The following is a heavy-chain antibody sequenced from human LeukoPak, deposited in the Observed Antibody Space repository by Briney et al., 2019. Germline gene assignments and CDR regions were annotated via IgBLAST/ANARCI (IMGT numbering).Heavy chain of an antibody. Sequence: GGSLRHSCAASGFTLSNAWVSWVPQAPGKGLEWVSGISGSGDSTYYADSVKGRFTSSRDNSKNTLYLQMNSRRGEDSAVYYCSTARCCSGGSCLPQLTPDYWGQGTLVTVSS. V-gene: IGHV3-23*01. J-gene: IGHJ4*02. CDR1: GFTLSNAW. D-gene: IGHD2-15*01. CDR2: ISGSGDST. CDR3: STARCCSGGSCLPQLTPDY.